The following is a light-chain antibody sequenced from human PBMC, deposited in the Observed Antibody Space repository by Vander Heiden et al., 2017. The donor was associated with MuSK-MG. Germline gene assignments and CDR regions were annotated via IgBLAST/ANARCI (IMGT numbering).Light chain of an antibody. V-gene: IGLV3-1*01. CDR2: QNN. Sequence: SYELTQPPSASVSPGQTASITCSGDKLGDKYVSWYQQKPGQSPLLVSEQNNKRPSGIPARGSGSNSGNTDTLTISGTQAMDEADYYCQAWDSNTEGVFGGGTKLTVL. CDR3: QAWDSNTEGV. J-gene: IGLJ2*01. CDR1: KLGDKY.